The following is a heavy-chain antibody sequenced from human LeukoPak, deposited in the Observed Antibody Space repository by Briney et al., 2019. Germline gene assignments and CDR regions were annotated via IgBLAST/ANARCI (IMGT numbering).Heavy chain of an antibody. CDR3: ARQRGVDYDSSGYRTPYYYYGMDV. Sequence: GVSVKVSYKVSGYTLTELSMHWVRQAPGKGLEWMGGFDPEDGETIYAQKFQGRVTMTRDTSTSTVYMELSSLRSEDTAVYYCARQRGVDYDSSGYRTPYYYYGMDVWGQGTTVTVSS. V-gene: IGHV1-24*01. D-gene: IGHD3-22*01. CDR2: FDPEDGET. CDR1: GYTLTELS. J-gene: IGHJ6*02.